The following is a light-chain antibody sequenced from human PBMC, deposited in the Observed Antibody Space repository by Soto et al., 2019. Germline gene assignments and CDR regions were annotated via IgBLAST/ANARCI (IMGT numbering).Light chain of an antibody. CDR2: RAS. CDR1: ESISYW. Sequence: DIQMTQSPSALSASVGDRVTLTCRASESISYWVAWYQQKTGKDPKLLIYRASRLESGVPSRFSGSVSGTEFNLTITRLQTEEYATYDCQHWNTYPYTGGQWTKGEIK. CDR3: QHWNTYPYT. V-gene: IGKV1-5*03. J-gene: IGKJ2*01.